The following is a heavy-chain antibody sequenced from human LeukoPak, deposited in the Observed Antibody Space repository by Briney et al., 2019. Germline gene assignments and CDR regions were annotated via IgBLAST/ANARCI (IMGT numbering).Heavy chain of an antibody. CDR2: ISYDGSNK. V-gene: IGHV3-30*03. CDR3: ARVREYYGSGTAFDY. CDR1: GFTFSSYG. D-gene: IGHD3-10*01. J-gene: IGHJ4*02. Sequence: GRSLRLSCAASGFTFSSYGMHWVRQAPGKGLEWVAVISYDGSNKYYADSVKGRFTISRDNSKNTLYLQMNSLRAEDTAVYYCARVREYYGSGTAFDYWGQGTLVTVSS.